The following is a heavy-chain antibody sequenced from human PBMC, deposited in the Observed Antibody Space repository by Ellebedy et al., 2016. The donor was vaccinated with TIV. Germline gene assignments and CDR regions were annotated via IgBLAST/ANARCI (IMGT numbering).Heavy chain of an antibody. J-gene: IGHJ4*02. CDR1: GGSISSGGYS. CDR3: ARYSPAMIN. V-gene: IGHV4-61*08. CDR2: IYYSGST. Sequence: SETLSLXCAVSGGSISSGGYSWSWIRQPPGKGLEWIGYIYYSGSTNYNPSLKSRVTISVDTSKNQFSLKLSSVTAADTAVYYCARYSPAMINWGQGTLVTVSS. D-gene: IGHD5-18*01.